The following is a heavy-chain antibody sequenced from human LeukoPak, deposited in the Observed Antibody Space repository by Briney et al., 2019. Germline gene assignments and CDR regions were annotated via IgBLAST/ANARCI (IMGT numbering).Heavy chain of an antibody. Sequence: SETLSLTCTVSGGSISSYYWSWIRQPPGKGLEWIGYIYYSGSTNYNPSLKSRVTISVDTSKNRFSLKLSSVTAADTAVYYCASVLSGSYFGYWGQGTLVTVSS. CDR3: ASVLSGSYFGY. CDR1: GGSISSYY. V-gene: IGHV4-59*01. D-gene: IGHD1-26*01. CDR2: IYYSGST. J-gene: IGHJ4*02.